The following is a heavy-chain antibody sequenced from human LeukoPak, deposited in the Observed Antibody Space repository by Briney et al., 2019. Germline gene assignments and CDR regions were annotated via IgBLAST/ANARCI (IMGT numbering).Heavy chain of an antibody. J-gene: IGHJ6*03. V-gene: IGHV3-74*01. CDR1: GFTLSFYW. CDR2: ISGDGSIT. CDR3: AKDYNYYYYYYMDV. Sequence: GGSLRLSCVASGFTLSFYWMHWVRQDPAKGLVWVSRISGDGSITIYADSVKGRFTISRDNAKNTLYLQMSSLRAEDTAVYYCAKDYNYYYYYYMDVWGKGTTVTVSS.